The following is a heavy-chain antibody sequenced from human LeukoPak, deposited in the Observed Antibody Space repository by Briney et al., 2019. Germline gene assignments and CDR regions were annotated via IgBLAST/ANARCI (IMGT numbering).Heavy chain of an antibody. V-gene: IGHV3-7*01. CDR3: AVRYVDY. Sequence: GGSLRLSCAASGFRFSTYWMTWVRQAPGKGLEWVANIKPDGGEKYYVDSVKGRFTISRDNAKNSVYLQMSTLRDEDTAVYYCAVRYVDYWGQGTLVTVSS. J-gene: IGHJ4*02. CDR1: GFRFSTYW. CDR2: IKPDGGEK. D-gene: IGHD3-9*01.